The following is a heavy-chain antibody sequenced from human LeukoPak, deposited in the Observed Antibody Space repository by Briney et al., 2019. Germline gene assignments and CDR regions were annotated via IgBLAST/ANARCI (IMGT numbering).Heavy chain of an antibody. CDR2: INAGNGNT. CDR3: ARVVGYCSSTSCGGRYGMDV. D-gene: IGHD2-2*01. J-gene: IGHJ6*02. V-gene: IGHV1-3*01. Sequence: GASVKVSCKASGYTFTSYAMHWVRQAPGQRLEWMGWINAGNGNTKYSQKFQGRVTITRDTSASTAYMELSSLRSEDTAVYYCARVVGYCSSTSCGGRYGMDVWGQGTTVTVSS. CDR1: GYTFTSYA.